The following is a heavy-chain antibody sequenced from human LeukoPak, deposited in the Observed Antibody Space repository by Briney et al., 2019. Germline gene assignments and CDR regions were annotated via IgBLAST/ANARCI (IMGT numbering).Heavy chain of an antibody. Sequence: GASVKVSCKVSGYTLNEFSMHGVRQAPRKGLEWMGCFDPEDGETIYAQKFQGRVTMTEDTSTDTAYMELSSLRSEDTAVYYCATGYCSSTSCYLVGMDVWGQGTTVTVSS. D-gene: IGHD2-2*01. V-gene: IGHV1-24*01. CDR1: GYTLNEFS. CDR3: ATGYCSSTSCYLVGMDV. CDR2: FDPEDGET. J-gene: IGHJ6*02.